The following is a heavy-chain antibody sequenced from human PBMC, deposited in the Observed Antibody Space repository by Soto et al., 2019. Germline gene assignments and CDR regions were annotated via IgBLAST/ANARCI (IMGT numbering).Heavy chain of an antibody. CDR2: IIPIFGTA. CDR1: GGTFSSYA. V-gene: IGHV1-69*06. Sequence: SVKVSCKASGGTFSSYAISWVRQAPGQGLEWMGGIIPIFGTANYAQKFQGRVTITADKSTSTAYIELSSLRSEDTAVYYCARGGGGGSGSYYKPPSPDYYYYYGMDVWGQGTTVTVSS. D-gene: IGHD3-10*01. J-gene: IGHJ6*02. CDR3: ARGGGGGSGSYYKPPSPDYYYYYGMDV.